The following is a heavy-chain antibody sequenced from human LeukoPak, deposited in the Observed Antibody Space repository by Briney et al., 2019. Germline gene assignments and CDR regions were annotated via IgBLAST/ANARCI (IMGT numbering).Heavy chain of an antibody. CDR1: GGSFSGYY. CDR2: INHSGST. Sequence: SETLSLTCAVYGGSFSGYYWSWIRQPPGKGLEWIGEINHSGSTNYNPSLKSRVTISVDTSKNQFSLKLSSVTAADTAVYYCARGSAPTRYFDYWGQGTLVTVSP. V-gene: IGHV4-34*01. CDR3: ARGSAPTRYFDY. D-gene: IGHD2-15*01. J-gene: IGHJ4*02.